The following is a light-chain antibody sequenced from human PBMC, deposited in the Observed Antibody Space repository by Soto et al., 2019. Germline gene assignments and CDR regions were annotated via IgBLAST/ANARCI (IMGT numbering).Light chain of an antibody. J-gene: IGKJ1*01. CDR2: HTS. CDR3: QQYNPYSPWT. V-gene: IGKV1-27*01. CDR1: EDIAHY. Sequence: DIQMTQSPSSLSASLGDKVTLTFRASEDIAHYLAWYQQKPGKAPRVLLHHTSILQSGVPSRFSGSGNGTEFTLSISGLQPDDFATYYCQQYNPYSPWTFGQGTNVDIK.